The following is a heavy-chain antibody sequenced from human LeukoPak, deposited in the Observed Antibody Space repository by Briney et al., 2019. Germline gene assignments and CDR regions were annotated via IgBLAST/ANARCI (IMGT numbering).Heavy chain of an antibody. D-gene: IGHD3-22*01. V-gene: IGHV4-59*01. Sequence: SETLSLTCTVSGGSISSNSWSWIRQPAGKGLEWIGYIYYRGSTNYNPSLQSRVTISVDTSRNQFSLKLRSVTAADTAVYYCARVQSGYDAFDIWGQGTMVTVSS. CDR3: ARVQSGYDAFDI. CDR1: GGSISSNS. J-gene: IGHJ3*02. CDR2: IYYRGST.